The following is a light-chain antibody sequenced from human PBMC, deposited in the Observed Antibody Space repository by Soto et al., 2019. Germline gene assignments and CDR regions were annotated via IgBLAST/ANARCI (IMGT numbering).Light chain of an antibody. V-gene: IGKV1-17*01. CDR2: GAS. CDR1: QGIGNA. J-gene: IGKJ1*01. CDR3: QQYKSYSRT. Sequence: DIQMTQSPSSLSASVGDRVTLPCRASQGIGNALGWYQQKPGKPPKGLIYGASTRDTGVPTRFSGSGSGTEFTLTISSLQPDDFATYYCQQYKSYSRTFGQGTKVDIK.